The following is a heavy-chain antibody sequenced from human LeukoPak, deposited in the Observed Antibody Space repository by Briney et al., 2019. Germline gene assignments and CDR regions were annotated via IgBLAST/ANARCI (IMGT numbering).Heavy chain of an antibody. Sequence: GGSLRLSCAASGFTFSSYWMSWVRQAPGKGLEWVANIKQDGSGKYYVDSVKGRFTISRDNAKNSLYLQMNSLRAEDTAVYYCARDASMDAFDIWGQGTMVTVSS. J-gene: IGHJ3*02. V-gene: IGHV3-7*01. CDR1: GFTFSSYW. CDR2: IKQDGSGK. CDR3: ARDASMDAFDI. D-gene: IGHD6-6*01.